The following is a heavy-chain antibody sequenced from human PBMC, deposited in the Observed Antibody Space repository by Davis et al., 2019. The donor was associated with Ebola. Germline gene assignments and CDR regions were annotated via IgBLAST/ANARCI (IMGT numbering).Heavy chain of an antibody. V-gene: IGHV5-51*01. CDR3: ARASRIAVAGAFDY. D-gene: IGHD6-19*01. Sequence: GESLKISCTGSGYSFTSYWIGWVRQMPGKGLEWMGIIYPGDSDTRYSPSFQGQVTSSADKSISTAYLQWSSLKASDTDMYYCARASRIAVAGAFDYWGQGTLVTVSS. CDR2: IYPGDSDT. J-gene: IGHJ4*02. CDR1: GYSFTSYW.